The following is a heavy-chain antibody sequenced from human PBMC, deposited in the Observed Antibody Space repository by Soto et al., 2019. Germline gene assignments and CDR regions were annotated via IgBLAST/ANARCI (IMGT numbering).Heavy chain of an antibody. D-gene: IGHD6-6*01. Sequence: GGSLRLSCAASGFTFSSYAMSWVRQAPGKGLEWVSAISGSGGSTYYADSVKGRFTISRDNSKNTLYLQMNSLRAQDTAVYYCAKTLYSSSSNPFDYWGQGTLVTVSS. CDR1: GFTFSSYA. J-gene: IGHJ4*02. CDR3: AKTLYSSSSNPFDY. V-gene: IGHV3-23*01. CDR2: ISGSGGST.